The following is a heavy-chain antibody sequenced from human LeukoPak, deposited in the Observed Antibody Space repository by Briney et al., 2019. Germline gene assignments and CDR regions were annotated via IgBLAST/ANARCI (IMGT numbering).Heavy chain of an antibody. CDR2: INPSGGST. V-gene: IGHV1-46*01. J-gene: IGHJ5*02. Sequence: ASVTVSCKAPGYTFTNHYIQWVRQAPGQGLEWMGIINPSGGSTYYAQKFQGRITLTRDTSTSTVYMELRSLRSEDTAIYYCARESGTRWFDPWGQGTLVTVSS. D-gene: IGHD3-10*01. CDR3: ARESGTRWFDP. CDR1: GYTFTNHY.